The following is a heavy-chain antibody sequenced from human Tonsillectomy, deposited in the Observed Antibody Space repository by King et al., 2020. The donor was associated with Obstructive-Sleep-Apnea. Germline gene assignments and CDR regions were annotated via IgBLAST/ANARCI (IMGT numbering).Heavy chain of an antibody. CDR3: ARHPRHSGYDLDYFDF. Sequence: QLQESGPGLVKPSETLSLTCTVSGGSIRSYLWSGIRQPPGKGLEWIGYISYTGSTNYNPSPKSRVTISVDTSKNQFSLRLSSVTAADTALYYCARHPRHSGYDLDYFDFWGQGTLVTVSS. D-gene: IGHD5-12*01. CDR2: ISYTGST. CDR1: GGSIRSYL. J-gene: IGHJ4*02. V-gene: IGHV4-59*08.